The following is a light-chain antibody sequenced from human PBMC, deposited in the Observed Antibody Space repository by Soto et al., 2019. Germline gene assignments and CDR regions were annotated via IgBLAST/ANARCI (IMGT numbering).Light chain of an antibody. CDR1: QSVSSN. CDR2: AVS. Sequence: ELMITQSPGTLSASPGERATLSCRASQSVSSNLAWYQQTPGQAPRLLIYAVSTRATCIPARFSGSGSGTEVTLTISSLQSEDFAVYYCQQYNKWPLTFGEGTKVEIK. V-gene: IGKV3-15*01. J-gene: IGKJ1*01. CDR3: QQYNKWPLT.